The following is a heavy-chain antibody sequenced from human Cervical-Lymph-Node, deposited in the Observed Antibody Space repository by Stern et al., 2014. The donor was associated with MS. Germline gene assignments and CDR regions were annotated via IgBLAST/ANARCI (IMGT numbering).Heavy chain of an antibody. Sequence: VQLVESGGGLVKPGGSLRLSCAASGFTFSDSYMTWIRQTPGKGLEWVSYISSSGDTIKYAESVKGRFTVSRDNAKNSLSLQMSSLRVEDTAVYYCVRGWEPRQDGPSGHDYDAFDIWGQGTMVTVSS. CDR3: VRGWEPRQDGPSGHDYDAFDI. CDR1: GFTFSDSY. J-gene: IGHJ3*02. CDR2: ISSSGDTI. D-gene: IGHD5-12*01. V-gene: IGHV3-11*01.